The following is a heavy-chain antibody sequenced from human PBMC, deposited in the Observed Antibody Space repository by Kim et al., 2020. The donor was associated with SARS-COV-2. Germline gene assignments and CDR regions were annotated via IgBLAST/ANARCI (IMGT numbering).Heavy chain of an antibody. J-gene: IGHJ4*02. CDR3: GKDLTRGGLEN. D-gene: IGHD2-15*01. V-gene: IGHV3-9*01. Sequence: GYADSVKGRFNFPRDNGKTSLYLEMNSLRPEDTALYYCGKDLTRGGLENWGQGILVTVSS.